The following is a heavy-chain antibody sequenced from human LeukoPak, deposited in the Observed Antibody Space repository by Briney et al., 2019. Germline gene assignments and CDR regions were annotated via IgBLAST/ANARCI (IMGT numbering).Heavy chain of an antibody. J-gene: IGHJ4*02. Sequence: SGPTLVKPTQTLTLTCTFSGFSLSTSGVGVGWVRQPPGKALEWLALIYWNDDKRYSPSLKSSLTITKDTSKNQVVLTMTNMDPVDTATYYCAHRSTMVRGVTFDYWGQGTLVTVSS. D-gene: IGHD3-10*01. CDR3: AHRSTMVRGVTFDY. V-gene: IGHV2-5*01. CDR1: GFSLSTSGVG. CDR2: IYWNDDK.